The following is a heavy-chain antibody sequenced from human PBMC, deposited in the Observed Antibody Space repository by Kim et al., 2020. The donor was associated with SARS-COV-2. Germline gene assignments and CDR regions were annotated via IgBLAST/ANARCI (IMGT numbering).Heavy chain of an antibody. J-gene: IGHJ4*02. V-gene: IGHV3-64D*06. D-gene: IGHD5-18*01. Sequence: YADSVKGRFTISRDNSKNTLYLQMSSLRAEDTAVYYCVKDSDTAMVLFDYWGQGTLVTVSS. CDR3: VKDSDTAMVLFDY.